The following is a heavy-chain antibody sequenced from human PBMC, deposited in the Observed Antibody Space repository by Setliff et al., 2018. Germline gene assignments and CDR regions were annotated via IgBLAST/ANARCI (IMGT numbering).Heavy chain of an antibody. CDR2: ISAQDGNT. Sequence: ASVKVSCKASGYSFLSYGITWVRQAPGQGLEWMGWISAQDGNTIYAQNFQGRVTMTTXXXTSTAXXXXXXXXXXXTAVYYCARDSPEMVAPPAAHCFDPWGQGTLVTVSS. CDR3: ARDSPEMVAPPAAHCFDP. CDR1: GYSFLSYG. J-gene: IGHJ5*02. D-gene: IGHD2-15*01. V-gene: IGHV1-18*01.